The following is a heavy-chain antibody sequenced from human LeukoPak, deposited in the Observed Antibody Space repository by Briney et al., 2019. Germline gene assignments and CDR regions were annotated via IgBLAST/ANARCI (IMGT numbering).Heavy chain of an antibody. CDR2: IWYDGSNK. D-gene: IGHD3-9*01. V-gene: IGHV3-33*01. CDR1: GFTFSSYG. Sequence: GRSLRLSCAASGFTFSSYGMHWVRQAPGKGLEWVAVIWYDGSNKHYADSVKGRFTISRDNSKNTLYLQMNSLRAEDTAVYYCARGGAYYDIVRMYNWFDPWGQGTLVTVSS. CDR3: ARGGAYYDIVRMYNWFDP. J-gene: IGHJ5*02.